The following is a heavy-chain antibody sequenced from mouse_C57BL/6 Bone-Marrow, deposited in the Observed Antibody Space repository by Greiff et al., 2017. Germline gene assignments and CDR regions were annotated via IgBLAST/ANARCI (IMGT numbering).Heavy chain of an antibody. CDR1: GFTFSDYG. CDR3: ARGLRWYFDV. V-gene: IGHV5-17*01. CDR2: ISSGSSTI. Sequence: EVQLQQSGGGLVKPGGSLKLSCAASGFTFSDYGMHWVRQAPEKGLEWVAYISSGSSTIYYADTVKGRFTISRDNAKNTLFLQMTSLRSEDTAMYYCARGLRWYFDVWGTGTTVTVSS. J-gene: IGHJ1*03. D-gene: IGHD2-4*01.